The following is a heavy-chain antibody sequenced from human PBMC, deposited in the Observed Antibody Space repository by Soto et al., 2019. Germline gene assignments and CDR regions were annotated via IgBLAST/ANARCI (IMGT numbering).Heavy chain of an antibody. CDR3: AHRRGGVVGATSDFDY. CDR2: IYGDDNK. CDR1: GFSLNTGGVA. J-gene: IGHJ4*02. V-gene: IGHV2-5*02. Sequence: SGPTLVNPTQTLTLTCTFSGFSLNTGGVAVAWIRQSPGKALEWLAVIYGDDNKRYSPSLKSRLTITKDTSKNQVVLTMTNMDPVDTATYYCAHRRGGVVGATSDFDYWGQGTLVTVSS. D-gene: IGHD1-26*01.